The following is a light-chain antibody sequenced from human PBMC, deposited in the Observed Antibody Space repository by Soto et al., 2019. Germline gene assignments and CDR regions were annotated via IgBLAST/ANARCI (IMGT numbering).Light chain of an antibody. CDR3: QKYGSTPLYT. CDR2: GAS. Sequence: EIVLTQSPGTLSLSPGERATLSCRASQSISSSYLAWYQQKPGQAPRLLIHGASSRATGIPDRFSGSGSGTDFTLTISRQEAEYFAVYYCQKYGSTPLYTLGQGTKLEIK. CDR1: QSISSSY. V-gene: IGKV3-20*01. J-gene: IGKJ2*01.